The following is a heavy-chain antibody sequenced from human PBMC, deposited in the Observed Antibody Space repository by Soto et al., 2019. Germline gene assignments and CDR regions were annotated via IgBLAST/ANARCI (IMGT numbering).Heavy chain of an antibody. CDR2: INHSGST. CDR1: GGSFSGYY. CDR3: ARGDDRSMTTVTQAPTYYFDY. V-gene: IGHV4-34*01. J-gene: IGHJ4*02. Sequence: SETLSLTCAVYGGSFSGYYWSWIRQPPGKGLEWIGEINHSGSTNYNPSLKSRVTISVDTSKNQFSLKLSSVTAADTAVYYCARGDDRSMTTVTQAPTYYFDYWGQGTLVTVSS. D-gene: IGHD4-17*01.